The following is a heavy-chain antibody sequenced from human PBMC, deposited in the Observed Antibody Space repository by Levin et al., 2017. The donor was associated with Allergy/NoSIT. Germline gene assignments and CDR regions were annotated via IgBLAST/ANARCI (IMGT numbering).Heavy chain of an antibody. V-gene: IGHV3-7*04. CDR3: ARSAIAATVPDAFDI. J-gene: IGHJ3*02. Sequence: GGSLRLSCAASGFTFSSYHMSWVRQAPGKGLEWVANIKPDGSEKYYVDSVKGRFTFSRDNAKNSLYLQMNSLRVEDTGLYYCARSAIAATVPDAFDIWGQGTMVTVSS. D-gene: IGHD6-13*01. CDR1: GFTFSSYH. CDR2: IKPDGSEK.